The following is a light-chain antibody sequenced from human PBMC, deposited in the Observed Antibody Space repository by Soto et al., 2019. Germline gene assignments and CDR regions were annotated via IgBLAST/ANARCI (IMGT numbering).Light chain of an antibody. CDR2: QTS. Sequence: EIVLTQSPSTVSSFPDDRVTLSCRASQYINTRLAWYQHRPGQSPRLLIYQTSLRAAGIPARFSASGSGTEFTLTISSLQPDDVATYYCQQYKSYLYTLGQGTKVDIK. CDR1: QYINTR. CDR3: QQYKSYLYT. J-gene: IGKJ2*01. V-gene: IGKV3D-15*01.